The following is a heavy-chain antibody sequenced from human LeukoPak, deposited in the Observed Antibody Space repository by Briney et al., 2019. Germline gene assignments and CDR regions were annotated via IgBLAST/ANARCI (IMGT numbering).Heavy chain of an antibody. J-gene: IGHJ4*02. CDR1: GYTLTELS. Sequence: ASVKVSCKVSGYTLTELSMNWVRQAPGQGLEWMGRINPGSGGTNYAQKFQGRVAMTRDTSISTAYMELSRLRSDDTAVYYCAREQGGSGTYGVDYWGQGTLVTVSS. D-gene: IGHD1-26*01. V-gene: IGHV1-2*06. CDR3: AREQGGSGTYGVDY. CDR2: INPGSGGT.